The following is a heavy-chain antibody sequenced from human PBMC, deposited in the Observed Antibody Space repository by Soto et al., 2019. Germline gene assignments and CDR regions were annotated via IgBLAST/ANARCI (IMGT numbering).Heavy chain of an antibody. Sequence: LGESLKISCQGSGYNFATHWIGWVRHKAGKGLEWMGIIFPGDAETRYSPSFQGHITISADKSISIAYLRWSSLKASDTGMYYCATPGGFGMDVWGQGTTVTVSS. V-gene: IGHV5-51*01. D-gene: IGHD5-12*01. J-gene: IGHJ6*02. CDR3: ATPGGFGMDV. CDR2: IFPGDAET. CDR1: GYNFATHW.